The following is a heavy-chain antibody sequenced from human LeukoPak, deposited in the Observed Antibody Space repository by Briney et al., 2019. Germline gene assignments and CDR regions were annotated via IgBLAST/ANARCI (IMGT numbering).Heavy chain of an antibody. CDR3: ARLPVLRFLEWLSDYYYYGMDV. V-gene: IGHV1-8*02. CDR1: GYTFTGYY. Sequence: ASVKVSCKASGYTFTGYYMHWVRQAPGQGLEWMGWMNPNSGNTGYAQKFQGRVTMTRNTSISTAYMELSSLRSEDTTVYYCARLPVLRFLEWLSDYYYYGMDVWGQGTTVTVSS. J-gene: IGHJ6*02. CDR2: MNPNSGNT. D-gene: IGHD3-3*01.